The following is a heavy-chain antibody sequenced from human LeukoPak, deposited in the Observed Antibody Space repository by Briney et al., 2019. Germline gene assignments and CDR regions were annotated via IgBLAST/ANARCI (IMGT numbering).Heavy chain of an antibody. Sequence: ASVKVSCKASGYIFTTYYVHWVRQAPGQGLEWMGIINPSGGSTRYAQHFQGRVTMTRDTSTSTVYMEVSSLRSEDTAVYYCAREVYGDFSYYFDSWGQGTLVTVSS. CDR1: GYIFTTYY. J-gene: IGHJ4*02. D-gene: IGHD4-17*01. CDR3: AREVYGDFSYYFDS. V-gene: IGHV1-46*01. CDR2: INPSGGST.